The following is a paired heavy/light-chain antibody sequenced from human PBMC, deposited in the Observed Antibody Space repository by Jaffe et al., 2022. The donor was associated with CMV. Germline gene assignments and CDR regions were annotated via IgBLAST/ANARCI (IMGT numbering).Light chain of an antibody. V-gene: IGKV1-33*01. CDR2: DAS. CDR3: QQYDNLPC. CDR1: QDISNY. Sequence: DIQMTQSPSSLSASVGDRVTITCQASQDISNYLNWYQQKPGKAPKLLIYDASNLETGVPSRFSGSGSGTDFTFTISSLQPEDIATYYCQQYDNLPCFGGGTKVEIK. J-gene: IGKJ4*01.
Heavy chain of an antibody. J-gene: IGHJ3*02. CDR3: AREAFYYDTERRIHDAFDI. CDR1: GGSISSYY. V-gene: IGHV4-59*01. CDR2: IYYSGST. Sequence: QVQLQESGPGLVKPSETLSLTCTVSGGSISSYYWSWIRQPPGKGLEWIGYIYYSGSTNYNPSLKSRVTISVDTSKNQFSLKLSSVTAADTAVYYCAREAFYYDTERRIHDAFDIWGQGTMVTVSS. D-gene: IGHD3-22*01.